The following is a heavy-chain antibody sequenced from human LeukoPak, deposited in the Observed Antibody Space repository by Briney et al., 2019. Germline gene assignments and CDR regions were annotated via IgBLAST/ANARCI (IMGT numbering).Heavy chain of an antibody. CDR2: IFYSGST. D-gene: IGHD3-3*01. CDR3: ARASPDYDFWSGHAKNWFDP. CDR1: GGSISTSNYY. V-gene: IGHV4-39*07. J-gene: IGHJ5*02. Sequence: RPSETLSLTCTVSGGSISTSNYYWGWIRQPPGKGLEWIGNIFYSGSTYYSPSLKSRVTISLDTSKNQSSLKLSSVTAADTAVYYCARASPDYDFWSGHAKNWFDPWGQGTLVTVSS.